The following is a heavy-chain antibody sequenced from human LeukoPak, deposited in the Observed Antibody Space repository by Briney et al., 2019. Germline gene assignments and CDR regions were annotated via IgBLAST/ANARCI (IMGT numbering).Heavy chain of an antibody. CDR3: ARGDGYNDAEYLQH. CDR1: GFTFSSYG. CDR2: IWYDK. J-gene: IGHJ1*01. D-gene: IGHD5-24*01. V-gene: IGHV3-33*01. Sequence: GRSLRLSCAASGFTFSSYGMHWVRQAPGKGLEWVAVIWYDKYYGDSVKGRFTISRDNSKKTLYLQMSSLRVEDTAVYYCARGDGYNDAEYLQHWGQGTLVTVS.